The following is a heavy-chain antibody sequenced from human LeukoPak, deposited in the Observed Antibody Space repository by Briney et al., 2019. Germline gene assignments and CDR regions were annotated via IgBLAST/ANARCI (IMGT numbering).Heavy chain of an antibody. CDR2: ISGSGGST. Sequence: PGESLSLSCAASGFTFSSYAMSWVRQAPGKGLQWVSAISGSGGSTYYEDSLKGRFTISRDNSRDTVYLQMNSLRAEDTAVYYCARDMGYSSGWYTYYYYMDVWGKGTTVTVSS. J-gene: IGHJ6*03. V-gene: IGHV3-23*01. CDR3: ARDMGYSSGWYTYYYYMDV. D-gene: IGHD6-19*01. CDR1: GFTFSSYA.